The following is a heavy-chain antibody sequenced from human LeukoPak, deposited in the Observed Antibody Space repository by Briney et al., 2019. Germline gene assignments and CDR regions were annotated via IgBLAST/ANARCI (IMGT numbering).Heavy chain of an antibody. Sequence: ASVTVSCKVSGGTVRNYAISWVRQAPGQGLEWMGGFIPVFNVVTYAQKFQGRVTITADEPTSTVYMELTSLTSEDTAIFYCANLESKTRGGAFDIWGQGTAVTVSS. J-gene: IGHJ3*02. V-gene: IGHV1-69*01. CDR1: GGTVRNYA. CDR3: ANLESKTRGGAFDI. CDR2: FIPVFNVV. D-gene: IGHD3-3*01.